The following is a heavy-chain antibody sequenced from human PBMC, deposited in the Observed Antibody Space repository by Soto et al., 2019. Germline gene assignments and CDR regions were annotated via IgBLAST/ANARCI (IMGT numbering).Heavy chain of an antibody. CDR3: ARDFSDYGLSYYYYGMDV. J-gene: IGHJ6*02. CDR1: GYSFTSYW. Sequence: PGESLTISCKGSGYSFTSYWISWVRQMPGKGLEWMGRIDPSDSYTNYSPSFQGHVTISADKSISTAYLQWSGLKASDTAMYYFARDFSDYGLSYYYYGMDVWGQGTTVTVSS. D-gene: IGHD4-17*01. CDR2: IDPSDSYT. V-gene: IGHV5-10-1*01.